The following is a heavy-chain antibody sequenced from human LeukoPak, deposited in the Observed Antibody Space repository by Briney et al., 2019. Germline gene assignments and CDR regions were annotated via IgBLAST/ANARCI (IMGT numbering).Heavy chain of an antibody. Sequence: PSETLSLTCTVSGGSINSYYWSWIRQPAGKGLEWIGRIYTSGSTNYNPSLKSRVTMSVDTSKNQFSLKLSSVTAADTAVYYCARVYCSSTSCYYFDYWGQGTLVTVSS. V-gene: IGHV4-4*07. CDR2: IYTSGST. J-gene: IGHJ4*02. CDR1: GGSINSYY. D-gene: IGHD2-2*01. CDR3: ARVYCSSTSCYYFDY.